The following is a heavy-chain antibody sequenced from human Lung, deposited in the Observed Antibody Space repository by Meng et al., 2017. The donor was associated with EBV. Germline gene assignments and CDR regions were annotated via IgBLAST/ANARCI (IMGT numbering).Heavy chain of an antibody. Sequence: QVQLQWWGPGLVKPSQTLSLTCTVSGGSISSGGYYWSWIRQHPGKGLEWIGYFYYSGSTYSNPSLKSRVTISVDTSKNQFSLKLSSVTAADTAVFYCAATVNDGYFDYWGQGTLVTVSS. D-gene: IGHD4-11*01. V-gene: IGHV4-31*03. J-gene: IGHJ4*02. CDR3: AATVNDGYFDY. CDR1: GGSISSGGYY. CDR2: FYYSGST.